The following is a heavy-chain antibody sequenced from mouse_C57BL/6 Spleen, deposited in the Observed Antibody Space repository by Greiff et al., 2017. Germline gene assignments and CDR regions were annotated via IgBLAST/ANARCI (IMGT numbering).Heavy chain of an antibody. V-gene: IGHV1-54*01. Sequence: QVQLQQSGAELVRPGTSVKVSCKASGYAFTNYLIEWVKQRPGQGLEWIGVINPGSGGTNYNEKFKGKATLTVDTSSSTAYMQLSSLTSEDSAVYYCARPYYYGSSDWYFDVWGTGTTVTVSS. J-gene: IGHJ1*03. D-gene: IGHD1-1*01. CDR3: ARPYYYGSSDWYFDV. CDR1: GYAFTNYL. CDR2: INPGSGGT.